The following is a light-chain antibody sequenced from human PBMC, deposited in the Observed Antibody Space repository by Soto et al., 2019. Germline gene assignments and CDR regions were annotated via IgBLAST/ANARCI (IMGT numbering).Light chain of an antibody. CDR3: SSYTSSSTPYV. CDR2: DVS. Sequence: QSVLTQPASVSGSPGQSITISCTGTSSDVGAYKYVSWHQQHPGKAPKLMIYDVSDRPSGVSDRFSGSKSGNTASLTISGLQAEDEADYYCSSYTSSSTPYVFGTGTKVTVL. J-gene: IGLJ1*01. CDR1: SSDVGAYKY. V-gene: IGLV2-14*03.